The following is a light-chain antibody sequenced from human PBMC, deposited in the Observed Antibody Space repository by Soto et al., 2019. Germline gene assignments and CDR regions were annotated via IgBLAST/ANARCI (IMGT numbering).Light chain of an antibody. CDR1: QTVGSAY. CDR2: GTS. J-gene: IGKJ5*01. CDR3: QHFGSSQIT. V-gene: IGKV3-20*01. Sequence: EFVLTQSPGTLSFSPGERATLSCRASQTVGSAYLAWYQHKVGQAPRLLIYGTSSRATGIPDRFSGSGSGTDFTLAISRLEPEDFAVYYCQHFGSSQITFGQGTRLEIK.